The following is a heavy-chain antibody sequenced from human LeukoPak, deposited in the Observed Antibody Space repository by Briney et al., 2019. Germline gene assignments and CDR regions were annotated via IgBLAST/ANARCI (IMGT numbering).Heavy chain of an antibody. CDR3: AKLDRSGWYCIDN. J-gene: IGHJ4*02. V-gene: IGHV3-53*01. Sequence: PGRSLRLSCAASGFTVSDNYMSWVRQAPGKGLEWVSVIYTGNTTYYADSVKGRFTISRDNSKNTLYLQMNSLRAEDTAVYYCAKLDRSGWYCIDNWGQGTLVTVSS. D-gene: IGHD6-19*01. CDR2: IYTGNTT. CDR1: GFTVSDNY.